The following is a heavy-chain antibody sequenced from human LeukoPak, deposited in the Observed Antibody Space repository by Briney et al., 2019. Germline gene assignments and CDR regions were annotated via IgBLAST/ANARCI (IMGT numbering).Heavy chain of an antibody. V-gene: IGHV4-34*01. Sequence: SETLSLTCAVYGGSFSGYYWSWIRQPPGKGLDWIGEINHSGSTNYNPSLKSRVTISVDTSKNQFSLKLSSVTAADTAVYYCASGSRWGQGTLVTVSS. CDR1: GGSFSGYY. J-gene: IGHJ4*02. CDR3: ASGSR. CDR2: INHSGST.